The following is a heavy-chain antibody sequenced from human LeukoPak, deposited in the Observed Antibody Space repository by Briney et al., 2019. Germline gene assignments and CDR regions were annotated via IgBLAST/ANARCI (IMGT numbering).Heavy chain of an antibody. CDR1: GGSLSSYY. D-gene: IGHD3-22*01. V-gene: IGHV4-59*08. Sequence: KPLETPSLTCTVPGGSLSSYYWGWIRQPPREGPGWIGDIYYSGSTNYNPSLKSRVTISVDTSKNQFSLKLSSVTAADTAVYYCARSRPTYYYDSSGTNFDYWGQGTLVTVSS. J-gene: IGHJ4*02. CDR2: IYYSGST. CDR3: ARSRPTYYYDSSGTNFDY.